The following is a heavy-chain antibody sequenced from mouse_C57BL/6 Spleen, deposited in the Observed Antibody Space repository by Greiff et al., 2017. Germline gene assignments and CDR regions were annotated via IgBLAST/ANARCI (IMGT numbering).Heavy chain of an antibody. CDR3: TRRGVVRYFDV. CDR1: GYTFTDYE. D-gene: IGHD1-1*01. V-gene: IGHV1-15*01. J-gene: IGHJ1*03. Sequence: QVQLQQSGAELVRPGASVTLSCKASGYTFTDYEMHWVKQTPVHGLEWIGAIDPETGGTAYNQKFKGKAILTADKSSSTAYMELRSLTSEDSAVYYCTRRGVVRYFDVWGTGTTVTVSS. CDR2: IDPETGGT.